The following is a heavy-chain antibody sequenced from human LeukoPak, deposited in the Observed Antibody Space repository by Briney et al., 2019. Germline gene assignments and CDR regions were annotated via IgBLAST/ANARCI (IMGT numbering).Heavy chain of an antibody. J-gene: IGHJ4*02. CDR1: GYTLTELS. Sequence: AASVKVSCKVSGYTLTELSMHWVRQAPGKGLEWMGGFDPEDGETIYAQKFQGRVTMTTDTSTSTAYMELRSLRSDDTAVYYCARGELRYFDWLLSPTYFDYWGQGTLVTVSS. V-gene: IGHV1-24*01. CDR3: ARGELRYFDWLLSPTYFDY. CDR2: FDPEDGET. D-gene: IGHD3-9*01.